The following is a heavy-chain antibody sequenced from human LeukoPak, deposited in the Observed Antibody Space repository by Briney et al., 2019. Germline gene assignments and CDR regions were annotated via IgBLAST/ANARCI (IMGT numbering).Heavy chain of an antibody. CDR3: AKDPSITIFGVVTPFDY. V-gene: IGHV3-23*01. J-gene: IGHJ4*02. CDR2: ISGSGGST. Sequence: GGSLRLSCAASGFTFSNYAMSWVRQAPGKGLEWVSAISGSGGSTYSADSVKGRFTISRDNSKNTLYLQMNSLRAEDTAVYYCAKDPSITIFGVVTPFDYWGQGTLVIVSS. D-gene: IGHD3-3*01. CDR1: GFTFSNYA.